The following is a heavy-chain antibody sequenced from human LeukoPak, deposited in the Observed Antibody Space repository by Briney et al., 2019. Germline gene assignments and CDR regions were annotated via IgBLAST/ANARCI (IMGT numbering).Heavy chain of an antibody. CDR2: TYFRSQWNY. J-gene: IGHJ6*02. V-gene: IGHV6-1*01. CDR1: GDSVSSNSAA. Sequence: SQTLSFTCALSGDSVSSNSAAWNWIRQSPSRGLEWLGRTYFRSQWNYDYAVSVQSRITFNADTSKNQLSLQLNFVSPEDTAVYYCARAKGRDYYSSGNYNGMDVWGQGTTVTVSS. CDR3: ARAKGRDYYSSGNYNGMDV. D-gene: IGHD3-10*01.